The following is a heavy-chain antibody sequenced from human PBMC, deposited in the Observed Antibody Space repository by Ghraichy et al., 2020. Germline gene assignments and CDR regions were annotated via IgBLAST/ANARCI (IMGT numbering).Heavy chain of an antibody. D-gene: IGHD1-7*01. CDR2: IYNSGST. J-gene: IGHJ5*02. CDR3: FLSNWDYSWFDP. Sequence: TLSLTCRVSSGSISNYYWSWIRQPPGKGLEWIGYIYNSGSTDYNPSLKSRVTISLDTSKNQFSLKLSSGTAADTAVYFCFLSNWDYSWFDPWGQGTLVTVSS. V-gene: IGHV4-59*01. CDR1: SGSISNYY.